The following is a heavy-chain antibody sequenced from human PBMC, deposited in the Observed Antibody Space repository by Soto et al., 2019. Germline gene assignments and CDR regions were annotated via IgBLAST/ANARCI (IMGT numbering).Heavy chain of an antibody. J-gene: IGHJ4*02. CDR1: GFTFSSYA. Sequence: QVQPVESGGGVVQPGRSLRLSCAASGFTFSSYALHWVRQAPGKGLEWVAIISYDGSNKYYADSVKGRFTISRDNSKNTLYLQMNSLRAEDTAVYYCARDAQYYFDYWGQGTLVTVSS. V-gene: IGHV3-30-3*01. CDR2: ISYDGSNK. CDR3: ARDAQYYFDY.